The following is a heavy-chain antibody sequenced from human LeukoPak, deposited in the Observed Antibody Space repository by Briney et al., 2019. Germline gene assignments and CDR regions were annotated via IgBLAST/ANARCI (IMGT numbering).Heavy chain of an antibody. D-gene: IGHD3-22*01. CDR2: INHCGST. V-gene: IGHV4-34*01. J-gene: IGHJ5*02. Sequence: SETLSLTCAVYGGSFSGYYWSWIRQPPGKGLEWIGEINHCGSTNYNPSLKSRVTISVDTSKNQFSLKLSSVTAADTAVYYCARGRLNSGYYYVDRWFDPWGQGTLVTVSS. CDR1: GGSFSGYY. CDR3: ARGRLNSGYYYVDRWFDP.